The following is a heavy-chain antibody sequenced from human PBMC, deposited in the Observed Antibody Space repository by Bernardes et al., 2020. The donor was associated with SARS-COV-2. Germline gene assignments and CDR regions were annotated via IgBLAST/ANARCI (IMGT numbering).Heavy chain of an antibody. J-gene: IGHJ4*02. CDR3: ARDTDYRLEGFDY. CDR1: GYTFISYS. V-gene: IGHV1-18*01. D-gene: IGHD1-1*01. CDR2: ISSYNGNT. Sequence: APQKACCKASGYTFISYSLNWVRQAPGKGLEWLGWISSYNGNTTYAQKFKGRVTMTTDTSTRTAYMELRSLKSDDTAVYYCARDTDYRLEGFDYWGQGTLVTVSS.